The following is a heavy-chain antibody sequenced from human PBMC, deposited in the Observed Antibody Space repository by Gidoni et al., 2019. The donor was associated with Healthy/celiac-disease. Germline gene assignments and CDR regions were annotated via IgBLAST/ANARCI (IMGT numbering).Heavy chain of an antibody. CDR2: IYYSGST. CDR1: GGSISSSSYY. J-gene: IGHJ5*02. V-gene: IGHV4-39*01. CDR3: ARHGRSSWSSSWFDP. Sequence: QLQLQESGPGLVKPSETLSLTCTVSGGSISSSSYYWGWIRQPPGKGLEWIGSIYYSGSTYYNPSLKSRVTISVDTSKNQFSLKLSSVTAADTAVYYCARHGRSSWSSSWFDPWGQGTLVTVSS. D-gene: IGHD6-13*01.